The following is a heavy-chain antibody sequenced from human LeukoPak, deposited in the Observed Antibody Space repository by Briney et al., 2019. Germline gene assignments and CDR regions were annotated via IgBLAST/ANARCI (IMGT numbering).Heavy chain of an antibody. CDR3: ARVEES. J-gene: IGHJ5*02. V-gene: IGHV1-46*01. CDR1: GYTFTSYY. D-gene: IGHD3-10*01. Sequence: ASVKVSCKASGYTFTSYYMHWVRQAPGQGLEWMGIINPSGGSTSYAQKFQGRVTITADESTSTAYMGLSSLRSEDTAVYYCARVEESWGQGTLVTVSS. CDR2: INPSGGST.